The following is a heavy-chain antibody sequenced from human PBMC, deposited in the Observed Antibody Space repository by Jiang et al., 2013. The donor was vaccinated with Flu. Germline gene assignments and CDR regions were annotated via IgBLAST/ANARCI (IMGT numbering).Heavy chain of an antibody. D-gene: IGHD6-19*01. CDR1: GSTFSTYA. CDR3: AKDREESAVAGPFDH. CDR2: ISDTVGRT. Sequence: LLESGGGLVQPGGSLRVSCAASGSTFSTYAMSWVRQAPGKGLEWVSTISDTVGRTYYADSVKGRFTISRDNSKNTLYLQMNSVRVEDTALYYCAKDREESAVAGPFDHWGQGTLVTVSS. V-gene: IGHV3-23*01. J-gene: IGHJ4*02.